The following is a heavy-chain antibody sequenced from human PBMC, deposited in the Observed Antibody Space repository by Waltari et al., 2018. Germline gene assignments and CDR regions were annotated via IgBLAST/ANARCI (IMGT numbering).Heavy chain of an antibody. CDR3: ARDRTPGGGYYYYGMDV. CDR1: GGSISSYS. Sequence: QVQLQESGPGLVKPSETLALTCPVSGGSISSYSWSWLRQPPWQGMEWIVYIYYSWITNYNPSLKSRVTISVDTSKNQFSLKLSSVTAADTAVYYCARDRTPGGGYYYYGMDVWGQGTTVTVSS. CDR2: IYYSWIT. V-gene: IGHV4-59*01. D-gene: IGHD2-15*01. J-gene: IGHJ6*02.